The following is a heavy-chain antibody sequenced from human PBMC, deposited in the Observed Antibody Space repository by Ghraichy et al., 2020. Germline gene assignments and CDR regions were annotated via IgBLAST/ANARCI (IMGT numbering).Heavy chain of an antibody. D-gene: IGHD6-25*01. CDR2: ISASGDTT. CDR1: GFTFSTSA. CDR3: AKDRGYSSSIP. V-gene: IGHV3-23*01. Sequence: GGSLRLSCAASGFTFSTSAIAWVRQAPGKGLEWVSAISASGDTTYYAESVKCRLAISRDNSKNPLFLQMNSLRVEDTAVYYCAKDRGYSSSIPWGQGTLVTV. J-gene: IGHJ5*02.